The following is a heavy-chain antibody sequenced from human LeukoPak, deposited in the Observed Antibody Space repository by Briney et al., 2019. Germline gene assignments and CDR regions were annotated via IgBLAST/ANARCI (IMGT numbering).Heavy chain of an antibody. D-gene: IGHD2-21*01. Sequence: GGSLRLSCAASGFTFSSYEMNWVRQAPGKGLEWVSYISSSGSTIYYADSVKGRFTISRDNAKNSLYLQMNTLRAEDTAVYYCARVTLVLGDSDWYFDLWGRGTLVTVSS. CDR2: ISSSGSTI. V-gene: IGHV3-48*03. CDR3: ARVTLVLGDSDWYFDL. CDR1: GFTFSSYE. J-gene: IGHJ2*01.